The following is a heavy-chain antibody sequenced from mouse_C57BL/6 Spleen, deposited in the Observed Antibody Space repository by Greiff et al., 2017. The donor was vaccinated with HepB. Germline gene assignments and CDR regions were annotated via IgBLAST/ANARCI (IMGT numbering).Heavy chain of an antibody. CDR1: GFNIKDDY. Sequence: DVKLQESGAELVRPGASVKLSCTASGFNIKDDYMHWVKQRPEQGLEWIGWIDPENGDTEYASKFQGKATITADTSSNTAYLQLSSLTSEDTAVYYCTRRVITTVPFAYWGQGTLVTVSA. D-gene: IGHD1-1*01. CDR2: IDPENGDT. J-gene: IGHJ3*01. CDR3: TRRVITTVPFAY. V-gene: IGHV14-4*01.